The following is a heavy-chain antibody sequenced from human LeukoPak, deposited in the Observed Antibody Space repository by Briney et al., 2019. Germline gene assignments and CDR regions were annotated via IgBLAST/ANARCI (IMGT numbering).Heavy chain of an antibody. CDR1: GFTFSSYW. J-gene: IGHJ4*02. V-gene: IGHV3-7*01. CDR3: AKEGWGYCSRTSCYPLDY. Sequence: PGGSLRLSCAASGFTFSSYWMSWVRQAPGKGLEWVANIKQDGSEKYYVDSVKGRFTISRDNSKNTLYLQMNSLRAEDTAVYYCAKEGWGYCSRTSCYPLDYWGQGTLVTVSS. D-gene: IGHD2-2*01. CDR2: IKQDGSEK.